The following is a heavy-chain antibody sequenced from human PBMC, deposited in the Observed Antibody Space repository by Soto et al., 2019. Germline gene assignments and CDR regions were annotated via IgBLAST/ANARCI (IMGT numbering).Heavy chain of an antibody. J-gene: IGHJ4*02. CDR3: AKHDPGTPY. CDR1: GFIFDDYA. D-gene: IGHD1-1*01. CDR2: ISWNSDTI. Sequence: SLRLSCAVSGFIFDDYAMHWVRQVPGKGLEWVSGISWNSDTIGYADSAKGRFTISRDNAKSSLYLQMNSLRAEDTALYYCAKHDPGTPYWGQGILVTVSS. V-gene: IGHV3-9*01.